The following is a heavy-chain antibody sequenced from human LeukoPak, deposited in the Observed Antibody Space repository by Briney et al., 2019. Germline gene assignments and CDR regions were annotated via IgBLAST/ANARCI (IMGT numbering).Heavy chain of an antibody. CDR2: IYYSGST. D-gene: IGHD3-10*01. J-gene: IGHJ6*03. V-gene: IGHV4-61*01. CDR1: GGSISSGSYY. CDR3: ARGSGFGFYYYYYYMDV. Sequence: SETLSLTCTVSGGSISSGSYYWSWIRQPPGKGLEWIGYIYYSGSTNYNPSLKSRVTISVDTSKNQFSLKLSSVTAADTAVYYCARGSGFGFYYYYYYMDVWGKGTTVTISS.